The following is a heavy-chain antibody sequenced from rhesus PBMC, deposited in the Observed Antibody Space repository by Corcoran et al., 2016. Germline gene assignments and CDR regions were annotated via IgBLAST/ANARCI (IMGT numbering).Heavy chain of an antibody. CDR3: ARGLVIVAAPDFDY. V-gene: IGHV4-106*01. J-gene: IGHJ4*01. CDR1: GGSISDDYY. Sequence: QVQLQESGPGLVKPSETLSLTCAVSGGSISDDYYWSWIRQPPGKGLEWIGFIYGSGGGTNYNPSLKNRVTISIDTSKNQFSLKLSSVTAADTAVYYCARGLVIVAAPDFDYWGQGVLVTVSS. CDR2: IYGSGGGT. D-gene: IGHD2-33*01.